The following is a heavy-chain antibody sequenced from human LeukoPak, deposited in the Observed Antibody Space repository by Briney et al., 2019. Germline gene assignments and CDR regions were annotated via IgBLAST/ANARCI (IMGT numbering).Heavy chain of an antibody. D-gene: IGHD3-22*01. CDR1: RFTFSSYG. J-gene: IGHJ3*02. V-gene: IGHV3-30*03. CDR2: ISYDGSNK. Sequence: GGSLRLSCAVSRFTFSSYGMHWVRQAPGKGLEWGAVISYDGSNKYYADSVKGRFTISRDNSKNTLYLQMNSLRAEDTALYYCARDPLSYYYDSSGFDGLDIWGQGTLVSVSS. CDR3: ARDPLSYYYDSSGFDGLDI.